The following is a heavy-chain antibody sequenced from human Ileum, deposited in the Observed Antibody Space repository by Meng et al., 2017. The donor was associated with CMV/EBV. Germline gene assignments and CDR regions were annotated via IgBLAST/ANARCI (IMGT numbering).Heavy chain of an antibody. CDR3: AKTHIERDVQVGYFDF. D-gene: IGHD5-24*01. J-gene: IGHJ4*02. Sequence: GLMFSSDGMHWVRQAPGKGLEWVAVIWYDGSKTEYGDSVQGRFSISRDNSKNTVYLEMNSLRAEDTAVYYCAKTHIERDVQVGYFDFWGQGALVTVSS. CDR2: IWYDGSKT. CDR1: GLMFSSDG. V-gene: IGHV3-33*06.